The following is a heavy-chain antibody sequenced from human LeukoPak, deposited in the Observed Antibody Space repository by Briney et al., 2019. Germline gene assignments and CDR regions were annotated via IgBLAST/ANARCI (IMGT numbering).Heavy chain of an antibody. Sequence: ASVKVSCKASGFTFTSSAMHWVRQAPGQGLEWMGIINPSGGSTSYAQKFQGRVTMTRDTSTSTVYMELSSLRSEDTAVYYCASIGYSSSWSYYFDYWGQGTLVTVSS. J-gene: IGHJ4*02. CDR1: GFTFTSSA. CDR2: INPSGGST. D-gene: IGHD6-13*01. CDR3: ASIGYSSSWSYYFDY. V-gene: IGHV1-46*01.